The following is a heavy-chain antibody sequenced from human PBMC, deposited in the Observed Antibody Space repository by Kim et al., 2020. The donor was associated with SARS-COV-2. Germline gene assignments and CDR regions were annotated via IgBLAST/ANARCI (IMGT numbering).Heavy chain of an antibody. CDR3: ARRPFGDSSGYVYWYFDL. Sequence: SETLSLTCTVSGGSISSGGYYWSWIRQHPGKGLEWIGYIYYSGSTYYNPSLKSRVTISVDTSKNQFSLKLSSVTAADTAVYYCARRPFGDSSGYVYWYFDLWGRGTLVTVSS. V-gene: IGHV4-31*03. CDR1: GGSISSGGYY. D-gene: IGHD3-22*01. CDR2: IYYSGST. J-gene: IGHJ2*01.